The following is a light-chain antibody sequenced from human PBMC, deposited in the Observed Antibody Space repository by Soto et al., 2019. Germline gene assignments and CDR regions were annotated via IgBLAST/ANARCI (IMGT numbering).Light chain of an antibody. CDR2: AAS. V-gene: IGKV1-39*01. Sequence: DIQMTQSPGSLSSSVADIFTITFRASQSISSYLNWYQQKPGKAPKLLIYAASSLQSGVPSRFSGSGSGTDFTLTISSLQPEDFATYYCQQSYSTPQTFGQGTKVDIK. J-gene: IGKJ1*01. CDR1: QSISSY. CDR3: QQSYSTPQT.